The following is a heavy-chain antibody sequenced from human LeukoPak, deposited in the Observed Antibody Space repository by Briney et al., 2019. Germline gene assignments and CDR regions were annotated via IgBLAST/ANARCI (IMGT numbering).Heavy chain of an antibody. J-gene: IGHJ4*02. CDR1: GGSISSDIW. V-gene: IGHV4-4*02. CDR2: IYDSGTT. D-gene: IGHD3-16*02. Sequence: SGTLSLTCAVSGGSISSDIWWSWVRQPPGKGLEWIGEIYDSGTTTYNPSLTSRVTISVDKSKNQFSLKLSSVTAADTAVYYCARDHYDYVWGSYRGFDYWGQGTLVTVSS. CDR3: ARDHYDYVWGSYRGFDY.